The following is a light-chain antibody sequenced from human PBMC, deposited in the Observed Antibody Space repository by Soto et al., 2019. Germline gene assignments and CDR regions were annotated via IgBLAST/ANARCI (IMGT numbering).Light chain of an antibody. CDR3: QQYYSTLQGT. Sequence: DIVMTQSPDSLAVSLGERATINCKSSQSVLYSSNNKNYLAWYQQKPGQPPKLLIYWASTRESGVPDRFSGSGSGTDFTLTISSLQAEDVAVYYCQQYYSTLQGTFGQGNKVEIK. CDR2: WAS. CDR1: QSVLYSSNNKNY. J-gene: IGKJ1*01. V-gene: IGKV4-1*01.